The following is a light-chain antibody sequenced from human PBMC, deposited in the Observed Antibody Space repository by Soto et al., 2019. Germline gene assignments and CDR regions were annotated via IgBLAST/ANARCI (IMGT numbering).Light chain of an antibody. J-gene: IGKJ5*01. CDR1: QSVGSNY. Sequence: ENLLTQSPGTLSLSPGERATLSCRASQSVGSNYLAWYQQKPGQAPRLLIYGASSRATGIADRFSGSGSGTDFTLTISRLEPEDFALYYCQQYGYSPITFGQGTRLEI. CDR3: QQYGYSPIT. V-gene: IGKV3-20*01. CDR2: GAS.